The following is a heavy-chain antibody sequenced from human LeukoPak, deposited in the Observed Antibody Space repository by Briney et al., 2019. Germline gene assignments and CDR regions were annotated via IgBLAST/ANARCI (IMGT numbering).Heavy chain of an antibody. J-gene: IGHJ3*02. Sequence: ASVNVSCKASGYTFTGYYMHWVRQAPGQGLEWMGWINPNSGGTNYAQKFQGRVTMTRDTSISTAYMELSRLRSVDTAVCYCARDGNSGSYQAAFDIWGQGTMVTVSS. D-gene: IGHD1-26*01. CDR1: GYTFTGYY. CDR2: INPNSGGT. V-gene: IGHV1-2*02. CDR3: ARDGNSGSYQAAFDI.